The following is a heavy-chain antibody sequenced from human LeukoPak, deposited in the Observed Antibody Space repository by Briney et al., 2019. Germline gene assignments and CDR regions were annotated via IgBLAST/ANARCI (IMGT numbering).Heavy chain of an antibody. CDR3: ARVVVVGEDYYYYGMDV. D-gene: IGHD2-15*01. CDR1: GGTFSSYA. J-gene: IGHJ6*02. Sequence: SVKVSCKASGGTFSSYAISWVRQAPGQGLEWMGGIIPIFGTANFAQKFQGRVTITADESTSTAYMELSSLRSEDTAVYYCARVVVVGEDYYYYGMDVWGQGTTVTVSS. V-gene: IGHV1-69*01. CDR2: IIPIFGTA.